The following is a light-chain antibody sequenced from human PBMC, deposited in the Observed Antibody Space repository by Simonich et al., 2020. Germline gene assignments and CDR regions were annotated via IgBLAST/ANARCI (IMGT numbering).Light chain of an antibody. CDR2: WAS. CDR3: QQYYSTPWT. CDR1: QSVLYSSNNKNY. J-gene: IGKJ1*01. Sequence: DIVMTQSPDSLAVSLGERATINCKSSQSVLYSSNNKNYLAWYQQKPAQPPKLLMYWASTRESGVPDRFSGSGSGTDFTLTISSRQAEDVAVYYCQQYYSTPWTFGQGTKVEIK. V-gene: IGKV4-1*01.